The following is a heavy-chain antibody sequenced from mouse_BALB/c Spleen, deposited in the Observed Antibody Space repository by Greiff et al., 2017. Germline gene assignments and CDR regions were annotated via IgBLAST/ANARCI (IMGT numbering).Heavy chain of an antibody. CDR2: INPYNDGT. Sequence: EVQLQQSGPELVKPGASVKMSCKASGYTFTSYVMHWVKQKPGQGLEWIGYINPYNDGTKYNEKFKGKATLTSDKSSSTAYMQLSSLTSEDSAVYFCARGLRRSWFAYWGQGTLVTVSA. CDR1: GYTFTSYV. V-gene: IGHV1-14*01. J-gene: IGHJ3*01. D-gene: IGHD2-2*01. CDR3: ARGLRRSWFAY.